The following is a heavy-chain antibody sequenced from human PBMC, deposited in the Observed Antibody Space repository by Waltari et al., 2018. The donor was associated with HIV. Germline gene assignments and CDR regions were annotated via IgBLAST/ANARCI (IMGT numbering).Heavy chain of an antibody. CDR1: GFTFSRYA. CDR2: ISGRGGST. Sequence: EVQLLESGGGLVQPGGSLRLSCAASGFTFSRYAMSWVSQAPGKGLEWVSAISGRGGSTYYADSVKGRFTISRDNSKNTLYLQMNSLRAEDTAVYYCAKDKNYYDSSGYYYVVAFDIWGQGTMVTVSS. D-gene: IGHD3-22*01. V-gene: IGHV3-23*01. CDR3: AKDKNYYDSSGYYYVVAFDI. J-gene: IGHJ3*02.